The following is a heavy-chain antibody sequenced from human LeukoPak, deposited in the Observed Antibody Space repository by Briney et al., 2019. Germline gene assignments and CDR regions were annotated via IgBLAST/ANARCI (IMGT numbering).Heavy chain of an antibody. J-gene: IGHJ4*02. V-gene: IGHV4-39*07. Sequence: TPSETLSLICTGSGDSIASSSYYWGWIRQSPGKRLEWIGSIGYAGSTYYNPSLNSQFTISADMSKNQFSLTLTSVTAADTATYYCAREPYSSGWPRATEGYYFDYWGQGTLVTVSS. CDR1: GDSIASSSYY. D-gene: IGHD6-19*01. CDR3: AREPYSSGWPRATEGYYFDY. CDR2: IGYAGST.